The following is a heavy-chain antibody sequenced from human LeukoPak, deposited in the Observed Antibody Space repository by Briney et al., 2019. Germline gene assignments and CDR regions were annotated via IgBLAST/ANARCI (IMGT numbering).Heavy chain of an antibody. D-gene: IGHD2-21*02. J-gene: IGHJ4*02. Sequence: GGSLRLSCAASGFTFSCFARTWVRQPPGKGLEWVSTISYSGDSTYYPDSVKGRFTISRYNSMSTLYLQMNGLGADDAAIYFCARGGLTASALHWVQGILVTVSS. CDR3: ARGGLTASALH. CDR2: ISYSGDST. V-gene: IGHV3-23*01. CDR1: GFTFSCFA.